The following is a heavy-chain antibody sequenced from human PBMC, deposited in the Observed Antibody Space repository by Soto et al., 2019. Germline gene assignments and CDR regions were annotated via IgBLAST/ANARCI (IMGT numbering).Heavy chain of an antibody. D-gene: IGHD5-12*01. CDR1: GVTISTYY. Sequence: SETLSLNCAVSGVTISTYYWSWIRQPPGKGLEWIGYNYHSGTTNYNPSLKSRVTISVDTSKNQFSLRLTSVTAAVTAIYYCVREAYIGYGHAIDYWGQGTLVTVSS. CDR2: NYHSGTT. V-gene: IGHV4-59*01. J-gene: IGHJ4*02. CDR3: VREAYIGYGHAIDY.